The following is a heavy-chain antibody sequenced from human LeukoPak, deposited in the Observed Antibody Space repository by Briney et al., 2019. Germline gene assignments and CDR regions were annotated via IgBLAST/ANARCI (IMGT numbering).Heavy chain of an antibody. CDR2: IFHSGNT. Sequence: SETLSLTCTVSGYSISSGYYWAWIRQPPGKGLGWIGSIFHSGNTYFNPFLKSRVTISVDTSKNQFSLQLTSVTAADTAVYYCAREVRYCSSDTCFGMDVWGQGTTVIVSS. D-gene: IGHD2-2*01. J-gene: IGHJ6*02. CDR1: GYSISSGYY. CDR3: AREVRYCSSDTCFGMDV. V-gene: IGHV4-38-2*02.